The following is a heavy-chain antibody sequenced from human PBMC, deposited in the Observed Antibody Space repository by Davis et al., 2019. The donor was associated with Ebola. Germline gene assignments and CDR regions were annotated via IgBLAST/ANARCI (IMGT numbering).Heavy chain of an antibody. CDR1: GFTFDDYA. CDR3: ARVSFSGILEWTNFDY. Sequence: GGSLRLSCAASGFTFDDYAMHWVRQVPGKGLEWVGRIRSKANSYATAYAASLKGRFTISRDDSKNTAYLQMNSLRAEDTAVYYCARVSFSGILEWTNFDYWGQGTLVTVSS. J-gene: IGHJ4*02. V-gene: IGHV3-73*01. CDR2: IRSKANSYAT. D-gene: IGHD3-3*01.